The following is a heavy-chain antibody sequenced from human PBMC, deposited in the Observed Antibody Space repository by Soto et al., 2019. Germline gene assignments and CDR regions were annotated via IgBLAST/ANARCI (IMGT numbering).Heavy chain of an antibody. CDR3: AKELLLWFGEPSPFDY. D-gene: IGHD3-10*01. J-gene: IGHJ4*02. V-gene: IGHV3-23*01. Sequence: EVQLLESGGGLVQPGGSLRLSCAATGFTFDTYAMAWVHQAPGKGLEWVSAIGDSGGSTYYADSVKGRFTISRDNSKNTLYLQMNSLRAEDTAVYYCAKELLLWFGEPSPFDYWGQGTLVTVSS. CDR2: IGDSGGST. CDR1: GFTFDTYA.